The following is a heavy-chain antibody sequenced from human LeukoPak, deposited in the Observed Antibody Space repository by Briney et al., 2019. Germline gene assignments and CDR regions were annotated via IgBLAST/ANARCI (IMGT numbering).Heavy chain of an antibody. CDR2: INPNSGGT. CDR1: GYIFTDYY. J-gene: IGHJ6*03. CDR3: ARLAPHRVLWVDYNSYMDV. Sequence: AASVKVSCKASGYIFTDYYMHWVRQAPGQELGWMGRINPNSGGTNYAQKFQGRVTMTRDTSISTAYTELRSLTSDDTAVYYCARLAPHRVLWVDYNSYMDVWGKGTTVTVSS. D-gene: IGHD3-10*01. V-gene: IGHV1/OR15-1*01.